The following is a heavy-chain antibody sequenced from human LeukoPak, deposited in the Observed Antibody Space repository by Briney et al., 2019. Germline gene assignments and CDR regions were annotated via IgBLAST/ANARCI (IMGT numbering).Heavy chain of an antibody. J-gene: IGHJ4*02. Sequence: SETLSLTCAVYGGSFSGYYWSWIRQPPGKGLEWIGEINHSGSTNYNPSLKSRVTISVDTSKNQFSLKLSSVTAADTAVYYCARHPFGELSYYFDYWGQGTLVTVSS. CDR3: ARHPFGELSYYFDY. D-gene: IGHD3-10*01. CDR1: GGSFSGYY. V-gene: IGHV4-34*01. CDR2: INHSGST.